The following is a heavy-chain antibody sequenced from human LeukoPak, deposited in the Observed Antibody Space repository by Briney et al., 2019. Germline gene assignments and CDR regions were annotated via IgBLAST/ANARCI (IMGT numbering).Heavy chain of an antibody. V-gene: IGHV1-46*03. CDR2: INPGDGGT. CDR1: GYTLTNYY. J-gene: IGHJ4*02. CDR3: TKVGQLVFNF. D-gene: IGHD6-6*01. Sequence: ASVKVSCKTSGYTLTNYYLHWVRQAPGQGLEWMGIINPGDGGTNYARKFQGRVTMTRDTSASTVYMEVSSLTSEDTAVYYCTKVGQLVFNFWGQGTLVTVSS.